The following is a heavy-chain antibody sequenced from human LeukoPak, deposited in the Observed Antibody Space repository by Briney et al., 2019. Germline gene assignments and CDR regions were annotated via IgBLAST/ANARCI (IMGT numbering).Heavy chain of an antibody. J-gene: IGHJ4*02. CDR2: ISWNSGSI. CDR1: GFTFDDYA. Sequence: GGSLRLSCAASGFTFDDYAMHWVRQAPGKGREWVSGISWNSGSIGYADSVKGRFTISRDNAKNSLYLQMNSLRAEDTALYYCAKDRSGSYYVGFDYWGQGTLVTVSS. D-gene: IGHD1-26*01. V-gene: IGHV3-9*01. CDR3: AKDRSGSYYVGFDY.